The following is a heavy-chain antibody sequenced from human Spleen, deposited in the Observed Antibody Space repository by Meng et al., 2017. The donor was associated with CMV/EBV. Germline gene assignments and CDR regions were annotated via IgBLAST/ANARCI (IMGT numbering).Heavy chain of an antibody. V-gene: IGHV4-39*01. D-gene: IGHD2-2*01. CDR1: GGSIITTTYY. CDR3: ARHAGCSITGCYSGDWYFDL. Sequence: SETLSLTCTVSGGSIITTTYYWAWIRQPPGEGLEWIGSVYYSGVTYYNPSLQSRVTISVDTSKNQFSLRLSSVTAADTAVYYCARHAGCSITGCYSGDWYFDLWGRGTLVTVSS. CDR2: VYYSGVT. J-gene: IGHJ2*01.